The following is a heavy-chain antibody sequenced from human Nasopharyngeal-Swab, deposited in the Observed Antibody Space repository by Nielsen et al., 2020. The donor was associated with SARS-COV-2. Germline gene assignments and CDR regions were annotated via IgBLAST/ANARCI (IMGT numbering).Heavy chain of an antibody. J-gene: IGHJ4*01. CDR1: GFPFSTPT. CDR3: TKIGSGYFDY. D-gene: IGHD3-10*01. V-gene: IGHV3-23*01. Sequence: GGSLRLSCLASGFPFSTPTMSWVRQTPGKGLEWVSVISGGGDVTFYADSVKGRFAIFRDNSKNTLYLHMNSLRADDTAIYYCTKIGSGYFDYWGHGTLVTVSS. CDR2: ISGGGDVT.